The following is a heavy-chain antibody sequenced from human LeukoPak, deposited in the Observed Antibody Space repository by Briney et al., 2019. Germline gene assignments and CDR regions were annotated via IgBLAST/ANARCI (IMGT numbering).Heavy chain of an antibody. CDR1: GYSISSSYY. V-gene: IGHV4-38-2*01. CDR2: TYYSGST. CDR3: ARQVGLYNYYYYYMDV. Sequence: KASETLSLTCAVSGYSISSSYYWAWIRQPPGKGLEWIGSTYYSGSTYYNPSLKSRVTISVDTSKNQFSLKLSPVTAADTAVYYCARQVGLYNYYYYYMDVWGKGTTVTVSS. D-gene: IGHD3-3*01. J-gene: IGHJ6*03.